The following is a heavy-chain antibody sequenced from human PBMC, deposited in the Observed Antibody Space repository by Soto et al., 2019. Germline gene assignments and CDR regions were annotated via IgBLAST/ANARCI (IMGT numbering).Heavy chain of an antibody. CDR1: GGSISSGGYY. V-gene: IGHV4-31*03. CDR3: ARVPYGGLYFQH. Sequence: PSETLSLTCTVPGGSISSGGYYWSWIRQHPGKGLEWIGYIYYSGSTYYNPSLKSRVTISVDTSKTQFSLKLSSVTAADTAVYYCARVPYGGLYFQHWGQGTLVTVSS. D-gene: IGHD4-17*01. CDR2: IYYSGST. J-gene: IGHJ1*01.